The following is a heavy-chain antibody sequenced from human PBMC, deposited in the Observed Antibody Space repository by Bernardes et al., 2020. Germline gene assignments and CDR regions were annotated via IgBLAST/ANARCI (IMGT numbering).Heavy chain of an antibody. V-gene: IGHV4-59*01. Sequence: SETLSLTCTVSGGSISSNYWSWIRQPPGKGLEWIGYIYSIGSTNHNPSLKSRFTISVDTSKNQFSLKLSSVTAADTAVYYCARVMLDGSGWFNWNFDLWGRGTLVTVSS. CDR3: ARVMLDGSGWFNWNFDL. CDR2: IYSIGST. CDR1: GGSISSNY. D-gene: IGHD6-19*01. J-gene: IGHJ2*01.